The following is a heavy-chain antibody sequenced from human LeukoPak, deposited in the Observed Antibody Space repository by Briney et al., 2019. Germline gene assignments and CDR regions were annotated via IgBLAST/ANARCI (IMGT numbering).Heavy chain of an antibody. CDR1: GGSISSSNW. D-gene: IGHD2-15*01. Sequence: PSETLSLTCAVSGGSISSSNWWSWVRQPPGKGLEWIGEIYHSGSTNYNPSLKSRVTISVDKSKNQFSLKLSSVTAADTAVYYCARAGLHCSGGSCSNWFDPWGQGTLVTVSS. CDR2: IYHSGST. V-gene: IGHV4-4*02. CDR3: ARAGLHCSGGSCSNWFDP. J-gene: IGHJ5*02.